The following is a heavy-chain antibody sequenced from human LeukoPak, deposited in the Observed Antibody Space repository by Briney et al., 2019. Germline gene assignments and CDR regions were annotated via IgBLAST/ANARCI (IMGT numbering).Heavy chain of an antibody. D-gene: IGHD5-18*01. J-gene: IGHJ4*02. CDR1: GYTFTSYG. CDR2: ISAYNGNT. Sequence: ASVKVSCKASGYTFTSYGISWVRQAPGQGLEWMGWISAYNGNTNYAQKLQGRVTMTTDTSTSTAYMELRSLRSDDTAVYYCSRDQQLPDYFDYWGQGTLVTVSS. CDR3: SRDQQLPDYFDY. V-gene: IGHV1-18*01.